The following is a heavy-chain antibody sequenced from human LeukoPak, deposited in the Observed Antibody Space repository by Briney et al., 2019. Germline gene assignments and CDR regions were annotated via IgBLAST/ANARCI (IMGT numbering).Heavy chain of an antibody. J-gene: IGHJ4*02. D-gene: IGHD6-19*01. CDR3: ARGTRTGYSSGWPAGSENY. Sequence: AASVKVSCKASGGTFSSYAISWVRQAPGQGLEWMGGIIPIFGTANYAQKFQGRVTITADKSTSTAYMELSSLRSEDTAVYYCARGTRTGYSSGWPAGSENYWGQGTLVTVSS. V-gene: IGHV1-69*06. CDR2: IIPIFGTA. CDR1: GGTFSSYA.